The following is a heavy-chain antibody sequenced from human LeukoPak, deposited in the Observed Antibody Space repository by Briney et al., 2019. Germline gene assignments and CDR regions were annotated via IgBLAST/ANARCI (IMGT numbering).Heavy chain of an antibody. CDR3: ATAGGFYSDC. CDR2: ISGSGGST. J-gene: IGHJ4*02. D-gene: IGHD1-1*01. V-gene: IGHV3-23*01. Sequence: PGGSLRLSCAASGFTFSSYAMSWFRQAPGKGLEWVSGISGSGGSTSYADSVRGRFTISRDNSKNTLYVQMNSLRAEDTAVYYCATAGGFYSDCWGQGTLVTVSS. CDR1: GFTFSSYA.